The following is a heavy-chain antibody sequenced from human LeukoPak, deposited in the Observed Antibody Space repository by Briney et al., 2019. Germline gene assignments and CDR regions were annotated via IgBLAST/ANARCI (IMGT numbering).Heavy chain of an antibody. CDR2: MNPNSGNT. V-gene: IGHV1-8*03. Sequence: ASVKVSCKASGYTFTSYDINWVRQATGQGLEWMGWMNPNSGNTGYAQKFQGRVTITRNTSISTAYMELSSLRSEDTAVYYCARGEVDSSGWYVVGFFDSWGQGTLVTVSS. CDR3: ARGEVDSSGWYVVGFFDS. J-gene: IGHJ4*02. D-gene: IGHD6-19*01. CDR1: GYTFTSYD.